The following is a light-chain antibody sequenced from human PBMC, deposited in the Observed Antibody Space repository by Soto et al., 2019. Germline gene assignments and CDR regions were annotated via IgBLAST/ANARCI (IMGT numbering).Light chain of an antibody. J-gene: IGKJ4*01. V-gene: IGKV3-11*01. Sequence: EIVLTQSPATLSLSPGERATLAYRASQSVSSYLAWYQQKPGQAPRLLIYDASNSATGIPARFSGSGSGTDFTLTISVLEPEDFAVYYCQQRSNWPLTFGGGTKVEIK. CDR2: DAS. CDR3: QQRSNWPLT. CDR1: QSVSSY.